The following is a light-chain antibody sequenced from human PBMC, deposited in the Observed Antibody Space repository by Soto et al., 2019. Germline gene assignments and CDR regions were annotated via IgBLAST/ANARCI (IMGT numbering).Light chain of an antibody. CDR2: GAS. CDR1: HTVGYS. J-gene: IGKJ2*01. Sequence: EIMMTQSPATLSLSPGEGDTLSCRASHTVGYSLAWYQQKPGQAPRLLIYGASTRVTGIPARFSGSGSQTEVTLTISSLQSEDFAVYYCQQYKIWPAYTVGQGTKLDIK. CDR3: QQYKIWPAYT. V-gene: IGKV3-15*01.